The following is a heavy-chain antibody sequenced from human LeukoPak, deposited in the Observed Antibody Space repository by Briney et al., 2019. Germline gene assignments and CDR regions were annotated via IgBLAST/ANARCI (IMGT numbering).Heavy chain of an antibody. D-gene: IGHD3-22*01. Sequence: SVKVSRKASGYTFTSYGISWVRQAPGQGLEWMGWISAYNGNTNYAQKLQGRVTMTTDTSTSTAYMELRSLRSDDTAVYYCARRSIYYDSSGYGYWGQGTLVTVSS. V-gene: IGHV1-18*01. CDR3: ARRSIYYDSSGYGY. CDR1: GYTFTSYG. CDR2: ISAYNGNT. J-gene: IGHJ4*02.